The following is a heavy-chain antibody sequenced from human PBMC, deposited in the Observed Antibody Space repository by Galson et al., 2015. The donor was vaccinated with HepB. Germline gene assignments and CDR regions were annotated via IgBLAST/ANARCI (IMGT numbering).Heavy chain of an antibody. CDR3: ARRDGNNWFDP. J-gene: IGHJ5*02. D-gene: IGHD5-24*01. Sequence: SVKVSCKASGYTFTRYAINWVRQAPGQGLEWMGWINTNTANPNYAQGFTGRFVFSLDTSVSTTYLQISSLKAEDTAVYYCARRDGNNWFDPWGQGTLVTVSS. V-gene: IGHV7-4-1*02. CDR2: INTNTANP. CDR1: GYTFTRYA.